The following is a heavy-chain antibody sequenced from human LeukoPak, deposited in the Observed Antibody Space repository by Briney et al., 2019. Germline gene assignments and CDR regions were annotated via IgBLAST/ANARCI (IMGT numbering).Heavy chain of an antibody. Sequence: SETLSLTCAVYGGSLSSYHWTWIRQSPGKGLEWIGSIYHSGSTYYNPSLKSRVTISVDTSKNQFSLKLSSVTAADTAVYYCARDGGPMVRGVIIHYWGQGTLVTVSS. J-gene: IGHJ4*02. D-gene: IGHD3-10*01. CDR3: ARDGGPMVRGVIIHY. V-gene: IGHV4-34*01. CDR1: GGSLSSYH. CDR2: IYHSGST.